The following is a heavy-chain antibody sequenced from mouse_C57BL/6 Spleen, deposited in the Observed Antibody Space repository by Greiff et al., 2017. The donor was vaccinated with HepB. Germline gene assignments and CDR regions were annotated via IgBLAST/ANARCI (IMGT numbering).Heavy chain of an antibody. Sequence: VQLQQSGPELVKPGASVKISCKASGYAFSSSWMNWVKQRPGKGLEWIGRIYPGDGDTNYNGKFKGKATLTADKSSSTAYMHLSSLTSEDSAVYFCAREIYYYGSSYGYFDYWGQGTTLTVSS. J-gene: IGHJ2*01. V-gene: IGHV1-82*01. CDR2: IYPGDGDT. D-gene: IGHD1-1*01. CDR1: GYAFSSSW. CDR3: AREIYYYGSSYGYFDY.